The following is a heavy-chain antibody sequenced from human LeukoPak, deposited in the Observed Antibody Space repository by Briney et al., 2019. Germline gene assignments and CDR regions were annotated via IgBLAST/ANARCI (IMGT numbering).Heavy chain of an antibody. CDR1: GFTFDDYA. CDR3: AKDMSHGSYYYGMDV. V-gene: IGHV3-9*01. Sequence: GGSLRLSCAASGFTFDDYAMHWVRQAPGKGLEWVSGISWNSGSIGYADSVKGRFTISRDNAKNSLYLQMNSLRAEDTALYYCAKDMSHGSYYYGMDVWGQGTTVTVSS. J-gene: IGHJ6*02. D-gene: IGHD1-26*01. CDR2: ISWNSGSI.